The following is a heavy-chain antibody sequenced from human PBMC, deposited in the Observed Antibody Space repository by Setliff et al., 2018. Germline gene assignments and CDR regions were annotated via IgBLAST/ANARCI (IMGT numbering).Heavy chain of an antibody. CDR1: GYTFINYD. CDR2: MNPNSGNT. Sequence: ASVKVSCKASGYTFINYDVNWVRQATGQGLEWMGWMNPNSGNTGYAQKFQGRVTMTRNTSISTAYMELSSLRSDDTAVYYCARSFYGCFNYWGQGTLVTSPQ. V-gene: IGHV1-8*01. J-gene: IGHJ4*02. CDR3: ARSFYGCFNY. D-gene: IGHD3-10*01.